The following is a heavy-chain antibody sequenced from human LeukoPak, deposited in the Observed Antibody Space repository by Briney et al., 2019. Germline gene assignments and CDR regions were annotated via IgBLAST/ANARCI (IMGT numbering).Heavy chain of an antibody. CDR1: GITLSNDG. J-gene: IGHJ4*02. CDR2: ISDSGGST. V-gene: IGHV3-23*01. D-gene: IGHD3-10*01. Sequence: GESLRLSCAVSGITLSNDGMSWVRQAPGKGLEWVAGISDSGGSTNYADSVKGRFTISRDNAKNTLYLQMNSLRAEDTAVYFCAKRGVVIRVILVGFHKQTYYFDSWGLGALVTVSS. CDR3: AKRGVVIRVILVGFHKQTYYFDS.